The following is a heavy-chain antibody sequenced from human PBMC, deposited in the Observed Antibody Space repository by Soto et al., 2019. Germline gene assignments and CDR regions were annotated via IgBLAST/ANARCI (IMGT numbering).Heavy chain of an antibody. CDR2: ISSSGSTI. Sequence: GGSLRLSCAASGFTFSSYEMNWVRQAPGKGLEWVSYISSSGSTIYYADSVKGRFTISRDNAKNSLYLQMNSLRAEDTAVYYCARYPSLRFLKWLLDGYYFDYWGQGTLVTVSS. CDR3: ARYPSLRFLKWLLDGYYFDY. D-gene: IGHD3-3*01. CDR1: GFTFSSYE. V-gene: IGHV3-48*03. J-gene: IGHJ4*02.